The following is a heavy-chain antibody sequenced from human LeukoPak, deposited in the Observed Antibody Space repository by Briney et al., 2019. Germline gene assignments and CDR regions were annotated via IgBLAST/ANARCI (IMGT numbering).Heavy chain of an antibody. Sequence: PSETLSLTYDVYGVSFSGFYWNWIRQPPGKGLEWIGEIDHSGSTNYNPPLKSRVTISVDRANNQFSLKLSSVTAADTAFYYCARGRKGGSALWGQGTLVTVSS. CDR2: IDHSGST. CDR3: ARGRKGGSAL. V-gene: IGHV4-34*01. CDR1: GVSFSGFY. D-gene: IGHD3-10*01. J-gene: IGHJ4*02.